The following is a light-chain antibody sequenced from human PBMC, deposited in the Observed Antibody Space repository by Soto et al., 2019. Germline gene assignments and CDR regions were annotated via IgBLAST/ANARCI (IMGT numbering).Light chain of an antibody. CDR2: GAS. CDR3: QLCDRSSYT. CDR1: QIIAYSY. J-gene: IGKJ5*01. Sequence: EIVLAQSPATLSLSPGERATLSCRASQIIAYSYLAWYQHKPGQPPRLLIYGASTRATGIPDWFSGSGCGTYFTLTITRPEPEDCAVYYYQLCDRSSYTFGQGTRLEIK. V-gene: IGKV3-20*01.